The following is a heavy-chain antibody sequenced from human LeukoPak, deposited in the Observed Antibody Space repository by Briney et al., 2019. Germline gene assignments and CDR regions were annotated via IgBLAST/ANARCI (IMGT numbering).Heavy chain of an antibody. J-gene: IGHJ4*02. V-gene: IGHV3-23*01. Sequence: PGGSLRLSCAASGFTFSSYAMSWVRQAPGKGLEWVSAISGSGGSTYYADSVKGRFTISRDNSKNTLCLQMNSLRAEDTAVYYCAKVHSLLYGSGSSDYWGQGTLVTVSS. CDR3: AKVHSLLYGSGSSDY. CDR2: ISGSGGST. CDR1: GFTFSSYA. D-gene: IGHD3-10*01.